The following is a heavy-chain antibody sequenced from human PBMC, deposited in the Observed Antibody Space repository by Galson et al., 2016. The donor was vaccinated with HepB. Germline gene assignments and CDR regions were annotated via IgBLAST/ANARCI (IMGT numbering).Heavy chain of an antibody. CDR2: IWYDGSNK. CDR3: ARPIHSILSVTGQRDGDY. D-gene: IGHD6-19*01. V-gene: IGHV3-33*01. CDR1: GFTFSTYG. J-gene: IGHJ4*02. Sequence: SLRLSCAASGFTFSTYGIHWVRQAPGKGLEWVAVIWYDGSNKYYGDSVKGRFTISRDNSKNTLYLQMTSLRADDTAVYYCARPIHSILSVTGQRDGDYWGQGTLVTVSS.